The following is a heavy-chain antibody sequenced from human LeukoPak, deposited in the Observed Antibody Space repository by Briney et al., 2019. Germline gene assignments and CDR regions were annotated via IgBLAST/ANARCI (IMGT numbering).Heavy chain of an antibody. J-gene: IGHJ3*02. V-gene: IGHV1-18*01. Sequence: ASVPVSCKASGYTFSRYGISWVRQAPGQGLEWMGWISAHNGNTNYAQKFQGRVAMTTDTSTSTAYMELRSLRSDDTAVYYCARQSMTGNERGDDAFDIWGQGTMVTVSS. CDR2: ISAHNGNT. D-gene: IGHD3-9*01. CDR1: GYTFSRYG. CDR3: ARQSMTGNERGDDAFDI.